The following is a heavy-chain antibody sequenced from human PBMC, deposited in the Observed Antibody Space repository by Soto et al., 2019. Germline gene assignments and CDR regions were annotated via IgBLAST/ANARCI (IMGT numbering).Heavy chain of an antibody. Sequence: GGSLRLSCAASGFTFSSYAMSWVRQAPGKGLEWVSAISGSGGSTYYADSVKGRFTISRDNSKNTLYLQMNSLRAEDTAVYYCTTWASQQRLWDFWSGTHYYYYGMDVWGQGTTVTVSS. V-gene: IGHV3-23*01. CDR2: ISGSGGST. D-gene: IGHD3-3*01. J-gene: IGHJ6*02. CDR3: TTWASQQRLWDFWSGTHYYYYGMDV. CDR1: GFTFSSYA.